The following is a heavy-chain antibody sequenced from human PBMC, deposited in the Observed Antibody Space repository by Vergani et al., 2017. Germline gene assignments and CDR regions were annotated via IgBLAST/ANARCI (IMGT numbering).Heavy chain of an antibody. CDR1: FDSIRNLY. J-gene: IGHJ5*02. D-gene: IGHD6-19*01. CDR3: ASDTHSGQRADR. Sequence: QVQLQESGPGLVKSSETLSLTCSVSFDSIRNLYCNWIRQPPGNGLEWIGSIHYSENTNYNPSLKTRVTISVDTSKSQFPLTLTSVTAADTAVYYCASDTHSGQRADRWGRGILVTVTS. V-gene: IGHV4-59*11. CDR2: IHYSENT.